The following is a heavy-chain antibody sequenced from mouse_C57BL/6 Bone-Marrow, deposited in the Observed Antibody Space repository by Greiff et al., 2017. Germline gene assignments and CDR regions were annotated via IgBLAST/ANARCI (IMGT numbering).Heavy chain of an antibody. CDR2: IDPEDGET. CDR3: AGGDYNDAMDY. V-gene: IGHV14-2*01. D-gene: IGHD2-4*01. Sequence: VHVKQSGAELVKPGASVKLSCTASGFNIKDYYMHWVKQRTEQGLEWIGRIDPEDGETKYAPKFQGKATITADTSSNTAYRQLSSLTSEDTAVYYCAGGDYNDAMDYWGQGTSVTVSS. J-gene: IGHJ4*01. CDR1: GFNIKDYY.